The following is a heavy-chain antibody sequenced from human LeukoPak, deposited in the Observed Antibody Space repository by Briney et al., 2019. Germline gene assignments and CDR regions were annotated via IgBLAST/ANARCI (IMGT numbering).Heavy chain of an antibody. CDR1: GFTFSTYT. Sequence: SGGSLRLSRTASGFTFSTYTMHWVRQSPGKGLEWVSSISGGSNYIYYGDSVKGRFTISRDNAKNSLYLQMNSLRAEDTAVYYCARDFGDSSEFFHHWDQGTLVTVSS. V-gene: IGHV3-21*01. J-gene: IGHJ1*01. CDR2: ISGGSNYI. CDR3: ARDFGDSSEFFHH. D-gene: IGHD6-13*01.